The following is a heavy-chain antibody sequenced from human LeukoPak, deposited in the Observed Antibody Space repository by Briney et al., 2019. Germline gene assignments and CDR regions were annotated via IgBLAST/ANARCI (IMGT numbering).Heavy chain of an antibody. J-gene: IGHJ4*02. CDR3: ARDMTALDY. D-gene: IGHD2-21*02. Sequence: GGSLRLSCVASGFTFSDRYMTWTRQAPGKGLEWVARISDDSTYTNYADSVKGRFSISRDNAKKSLYLQMDSLRAEDTAVYYCARDMTALDYWGPGTLVTVSS. CDR2: ISDDSTYT. V-gene: IGHV3-11*06. CDR1: GFTFSDRY.